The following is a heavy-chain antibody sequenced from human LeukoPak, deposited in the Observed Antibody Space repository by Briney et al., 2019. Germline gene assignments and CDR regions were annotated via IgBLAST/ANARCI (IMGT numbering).Heavy chain of an antibody. CDR1: GFTFDDYA. CDR3: AKDGCGGDCYLHH. J-gene: IGHJ5*02. V-gene: IGHV3-9*03. CDR2: ISWNSGNI. Sequence: PGRSLRLSCAASGFTFDDYAMHWVRQGPGKGLEGVAGISWNSGNINYADSVKGRFTISRDNAKNSLYLQMNSLRVEDMALYYCAKDGCGGDCYLHHWGQGTLVTVSS. D-gene: IGHD2-21*01.